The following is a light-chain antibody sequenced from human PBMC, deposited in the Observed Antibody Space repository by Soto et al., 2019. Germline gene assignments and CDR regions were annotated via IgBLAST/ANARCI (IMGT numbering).Light chain of an antibody. CDR1: QSVRTN. CDR2: GAS. Sequence: IVITQSPATLSVSPGERATLSCRASQSVRTNLAWYQQKLGQAPRLLISGASTRATGIPARFSGSGSGTEFTLTISSLQSEDFAVYYCQHYNNWHLTLGGGTKVDIK. CDR3: QHYNNWHLT. J-gene: IGKJ4*01. V-gene: IGKV3-15*01.